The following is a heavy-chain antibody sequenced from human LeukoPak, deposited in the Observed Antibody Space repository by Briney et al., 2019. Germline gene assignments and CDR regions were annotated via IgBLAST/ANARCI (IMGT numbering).Heavy chain of an antibody. Sequence: GGSLTLSCAASGFNISTNYMTWLRQAPGKGLEWVSLIYSATSAYYADSLNGRFTISRDNSKNSLFLQMTRLRAEDTAVYYCVRRAGVNWGQGTLVTVSS. V-gene: IGHV3-53*01. CDR2: IYSATSA. D-gene: IGHD6-19*01. J-gene: IGHJ4*02. CDR1: GFNISTNY. CDR3: VRRAGVN.